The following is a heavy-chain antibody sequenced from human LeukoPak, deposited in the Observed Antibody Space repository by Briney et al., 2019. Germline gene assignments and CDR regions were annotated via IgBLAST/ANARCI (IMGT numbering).Heavy chain of an antibody. CDR2: IYYSGSA. D-gene: IGHD3-22*01. Sequence: SETLSLTCTVSGGSVNSGTYYWSWIRQPPGEGLEWIGNIYYSGSAYYNPSLKSRVTMSVDTSKNQFSLKLSSVTAADTAVYYCARKPIVNSAWYYFDYWGQGTLVTVSS. V-gene: IGHV4-39*07. CDR3: ARKPIVNSAWYYFDY. CDR1: GGSVNSGTYY. J-gene: IGHJ4*02.